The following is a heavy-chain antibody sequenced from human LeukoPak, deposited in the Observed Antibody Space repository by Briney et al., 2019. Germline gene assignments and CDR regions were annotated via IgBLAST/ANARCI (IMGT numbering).Heavy chain of an antibody. CDR3: AKEVYSYGPRGLDY. D-gene: IGHD5-18*01. Sequence: PGGSLRLSCTASGFTFGDYAMSWFRQAPGKGLEWVANIKQDGSEKYYVDSVKGRFTISRDNSKNTLYLQMNSLRAEDTAVYYCAKEVYSYGPRGLDYWGQGTLVTVSS. V-gene: IGHV3-7*03. CDR2: IKQDGSEK. CDR1: GFTFGDYA. J-gene: IGHJ4*02.